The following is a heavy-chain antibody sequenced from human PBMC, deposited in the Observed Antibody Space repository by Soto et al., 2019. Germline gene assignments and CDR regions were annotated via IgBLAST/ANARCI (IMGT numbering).Heavy chain of an antibody. CDR2: IIPIFGTA. CDR3: ARDSRDAYNSFYVY. Sequence: QVQLVQSGAEVKKPGSSVKVSSKASGGTFNTYAISWVRQAPGQGLEWMGGIIPIFGTANYAQKFQGRVTITADKSTSTAYMELSSLRSEDTAVYYCARDSRDAYNSFYVYWGQGTLVTVSS. V-gene: IGHV1-69*06. D-gene: IGHD3-10*02. J-gene: IGHJ4*02. CDR1: GGTFNTYA.